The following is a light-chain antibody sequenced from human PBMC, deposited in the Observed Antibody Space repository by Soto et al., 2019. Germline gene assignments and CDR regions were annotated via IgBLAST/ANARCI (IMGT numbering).Light chain of an antibody. V-gene: IGLV2-23*01. CDR3: CSYTGSATSPWV. CDR1: SSDVGSYTL. CDR2: EGT. J-gene: IGLJ3*02. Sequence: QSALTQPASVSGSLGQSITISCTGTSSDVGSYTLVSWFQQHPGTAPKLMIYEGTKRPSGISNRFSGSKSGNTASLTISGLQAEDGADYYCCSYTGSATSPWVFGGGTKLTVL.